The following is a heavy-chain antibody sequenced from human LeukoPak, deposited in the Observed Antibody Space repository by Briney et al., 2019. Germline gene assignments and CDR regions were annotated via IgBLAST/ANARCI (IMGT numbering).Heavy chain of an antibody. CDR3: AKGKGYSSSSSDH. Sequence: GGSLRLSCAASGFTFNSHAMNWVRQAPGKGLELVSAISGSDGSAYYADSVKGRFTISRDNSKNTLYLQMNSLRAEDTAVYHCAKGKGYSSSSSDHWGQGTLVTVSS. V-gene: IGHV3-23*01. CDR1: GFTFNSHA. CDR2: ISGSDGSA. D-gene: IGHD6-6*01. J-gene: IGHJ5*02.